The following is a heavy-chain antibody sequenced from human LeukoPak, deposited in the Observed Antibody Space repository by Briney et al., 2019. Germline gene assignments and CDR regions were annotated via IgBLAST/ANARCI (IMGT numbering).Heavy chain of an antibody. Sequence: PGRSLRLSCAASGFTFSSYAMHWVRQAPGKGLEWVAVISYDGSNKYYADSVKGRFTISRDNSKNTLYLQMNSLRAEDTAVYYCARDYPAYSSGWYMGYWGQGTLVTVSS. V-gene: IGHV3-30-3*01. J-gene: IGHJ4*02. CDR2: ISYDGSNK. CDR3: ARDYPAYSSGWYMGY. D-gene: IGHD6-19*01. CDR1: GFTFSSYA.